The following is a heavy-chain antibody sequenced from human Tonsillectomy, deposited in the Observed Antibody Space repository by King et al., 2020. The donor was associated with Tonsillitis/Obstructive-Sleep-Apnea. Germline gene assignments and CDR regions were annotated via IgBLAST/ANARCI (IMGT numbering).Heavy chain of an antibody. D-gene: IGHD1-26*01. CDR1: GGSISSSSYY. V-gene: IGHV4-39*01. CDR3: ARHWGATDYFHY. J-gene: IGHJ4*02. Sequence: QLQLQESGPGLVKPSETLSLTCTVSGGSISSSSYYWGWIRRPPGKGLEWIGSIYYSGSTYYNPSLKSRVTISVDTSKNQFSLKLSSVTAADTAVYYCARHWGATDYFHYWGQGTLVTVSS. CDR2: IYYSGST.